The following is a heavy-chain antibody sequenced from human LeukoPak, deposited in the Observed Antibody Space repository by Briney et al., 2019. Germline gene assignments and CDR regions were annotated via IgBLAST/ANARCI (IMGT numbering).Heavy chain of an antibody. J-gene: IGHJ6*02. CDR1: GFTFDDYA. Sequence: GGSLRLSCAASGFTFDDYAMHWVRQAPGKGLEWVSGISWNSGSIGYADPVKGRFTISRDNAKNSLYLQMNSLRAEDTALYYCAKAFGYSYGPYYYYYGVDVWGQGTTVTVSS. CDR2: ISWNSGSI. V-gene: IGHV3-9*01. D-gene: IGHD5-18*01. CDR3: AKAFGYSYGPYYYYYGVDV.